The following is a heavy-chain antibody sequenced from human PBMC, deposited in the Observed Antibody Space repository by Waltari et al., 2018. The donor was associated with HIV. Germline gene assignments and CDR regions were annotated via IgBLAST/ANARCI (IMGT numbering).Heavy chain of an antibody. Sequence: EVQLVESGGDLIQPGGSLRLSCAASGFTFRNYAMTWVRQAPGKGLEWVSVMGADGRTPYYADSVKGRFTISRDNSKNTLHLEMNSLRTEDTAVYYCAKYITSTPTRAFDVWGQGTLVTVSS. CDR1: GFTFRNYA. J-gene: IGHJ4*02. D-gene: IGHD1-20*01. V-gene: IGHV3-23*04. CDR3: AKYITSTPTRAFDV. CDR2: MGADGRTP.